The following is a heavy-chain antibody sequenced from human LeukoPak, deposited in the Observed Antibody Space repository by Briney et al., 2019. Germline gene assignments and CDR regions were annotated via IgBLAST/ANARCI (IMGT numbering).Heavy chain of an antibody. D-gene: IGHD4-17*01. CDR1: GGSFSSYY. CDR2: IHYSGST. V-gene: IGHV4-59*01. CDR3: ARGNAQGGLRTFDY. Sequence: SETLSLTCAVYGGSFSSYYWSWIRQPPGKGLEWIGYIHYSGSTNYNPSLKSRVTISVDTSKNQFSLKLSSVTAADTAVYYCARGNAQGGLRTFDYWGQGTLVTVSS. J-gene: IGHJ4*02.